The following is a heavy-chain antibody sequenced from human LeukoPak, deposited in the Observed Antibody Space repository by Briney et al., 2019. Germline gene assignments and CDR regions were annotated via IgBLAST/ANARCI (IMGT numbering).Heavy chain of an antibody. V-gene: IGHV4-39*01. CDR2: IYYSGST. J-gene: IGHJ3*02. CDR3: ARPSGIDAFDI. D-gene: IGHD2-15*01. CDR1: GGSISSSSYY. Sequence: SETLSLTCTVSGGSISSSSYYWGWIRQPPGKGLEWIGSIYYSGSTYYNPSLKSRVTISVDTSKNQFSLKLSSVTAAETAVYYCARPSGIDAFDIWGQGTMVTVSS.